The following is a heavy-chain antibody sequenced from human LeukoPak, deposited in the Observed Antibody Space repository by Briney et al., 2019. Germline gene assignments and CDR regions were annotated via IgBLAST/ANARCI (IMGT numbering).Heavy chain of an antibody. D-gene: IGHD2/OR15-2a*01. Sequence: WASVKVSCKASGYTFTSYGISWVRQAPGQGLEWMGVINSSGGSTSYAQKFQGRVTMTRDTSTSTVYMELSSLRSEDTAVYYCAKTTSERDYFDYWGQGTLVTVSS. CDR3: AKTTSERDYFDY. CDR2: INSSGGST. V-gene: IGHV1-46*01. CDR1: GYTFTSYG. J-gene: IGHJ4*02.